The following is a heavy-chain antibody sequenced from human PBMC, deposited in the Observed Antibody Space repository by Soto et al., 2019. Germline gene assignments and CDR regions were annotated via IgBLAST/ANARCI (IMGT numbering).Heavy chain of an antibody. V-gene: IGHV4-34*01. CDR3: ARLSNYDSYYYMDV. CDR2: INHSGST. CDR1: GGSFSGYY. J-gene: IGHJ6*03. Sequence: QVQLQQWGAGLLKPSETLSLTCAVYGGSFSGYYWSWIRQPPGKGLEWIGEINHSGSTNYNPSLKSRVTISVDTSKNQFSLKLSSVTAADTAVYYCARLSNYDSYYYMDVWGKGTTVTVSS.